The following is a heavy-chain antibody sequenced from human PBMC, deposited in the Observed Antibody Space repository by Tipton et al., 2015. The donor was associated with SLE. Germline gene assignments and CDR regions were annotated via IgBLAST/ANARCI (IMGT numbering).Heavy chain of an antibody. CDR3: ARPGYSSGWYGEFQH. CDR2: IDPSDSYT. D-gene: IGHD6-19*01. V-gene: IGHV5-10-1*01. CDR1: GYSFTSYW. J-gene: IGHJ1*01. Sequence: VQLVQSGAEVKKPGESLRISCKGSGYSFTSYWISWVRQMPGKGLEWMGRIDPSDSYTNYSPSFQGHVTISADKSISTAYLQWSSLKASDTAMYYCARPGYSSGWYGEFQHWGQGTLVNVSS.